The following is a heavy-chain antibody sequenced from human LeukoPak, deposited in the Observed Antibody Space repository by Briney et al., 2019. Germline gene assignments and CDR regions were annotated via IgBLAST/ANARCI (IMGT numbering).Heavy chain of an antibody. V-gene: IGHV3-48*03. CDR2: ISSSGSTI. CDR3: ARLGAYYYYYYMDV. CDR1: GFTFSSYE. D-gene: IGHD3-16*01. Sequence: GGSLRLSCAASGFTFSSYEMNWVRQAPGKGLEWVSYISSSGSTIYYADSVKGRFTISRDNAKNSLYLQMNSLRAEDTAVYYCARLGAYYYYYYMDVWGKGTTVTISS. J-gene: IGHJ6*03.